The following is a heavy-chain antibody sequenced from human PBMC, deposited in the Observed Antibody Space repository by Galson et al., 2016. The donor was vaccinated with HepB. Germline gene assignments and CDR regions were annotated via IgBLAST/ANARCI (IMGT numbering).Heavy chain of an antibody. D-gene: IGHD1-14*01. V-gene: IGHV3-30*03. CDR1: GFTFSTYG. J-gene: IGHJ4*02. CDR2: ISHDENYK. CDR3: ATALHTSGKYPEFDY. Sequence: SLRLSCAASGFTFSTYGFHWVRQAPGKGLEWVAAISHDENYKYYADSVKGRFTVSRDNSKNTLHLQMNSLRPEDTAVYFCATALHTSGKYPEFDYWGQVTLVTVSS.